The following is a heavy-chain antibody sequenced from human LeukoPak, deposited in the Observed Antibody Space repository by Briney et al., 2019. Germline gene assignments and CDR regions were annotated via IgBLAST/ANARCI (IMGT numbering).Heavy chain of an antibody. J-gene: IGHJ4*02. V-gene: IGHV3-21*05. Sequence: PGGSLRLSCAASGFTFSSYSMNWDRQAPGKGLEWVSYSSSSSSYIYYADSVKGRFTISRDNAKNSLYLQMNSLRAEDTAVYYCAKSFSVRGYCSGGSCYSVDYWGQGTLVTVSS. CDR1: GFTFSSYS. D-gene: IGHD2-15*01. CDR3: AKSFSVRGYCSGGSCYSVDY. CDR2: SSSSSSYI.